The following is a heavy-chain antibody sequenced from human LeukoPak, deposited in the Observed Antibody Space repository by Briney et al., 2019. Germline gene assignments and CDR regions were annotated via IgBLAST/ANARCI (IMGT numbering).Heavy chain of an antibody. J-gene: IGHJ5*01. D-gene: IGHD3-22*01. CDR1: GDSMNSNAYW. Sequence: SETLSLTCSVTGDSMNSNAYWWGWVRQPPGKGLDWIGSVSYSGSTNYNPSLKSRVIISVDTSRNQVSLQLSSVTAADTAVYYCARLWSFYYDSRGNWFDSWGQGTLVPVSS. CDR2: VSYSGST. V-gene: IGHV4-39*01. CDR3: ARLWSFYYDSRGNWFDS.